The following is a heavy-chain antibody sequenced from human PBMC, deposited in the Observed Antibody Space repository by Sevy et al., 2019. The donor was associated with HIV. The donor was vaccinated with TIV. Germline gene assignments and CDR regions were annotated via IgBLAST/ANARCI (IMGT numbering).Heavy chain of an antibody. Sequence: GGSLRLSCAASTFTFGHYAMHWVSQAPGKGLQWVAGISYEVSNEYYTDSVKRRFTISRDNSKNTMNLEMNNLRVEDTALYYCARDWGTPPTAILYYFEFWVQVIPVTVSS. J-gene: IGHJ4*02. CDR1: TFTFGHYA. V-gene: IGHV3-30*04. CDR3: ARDWGTPPTAILYYFEF. CDR2: ISYEVSNE. D-gene: IGHD3-16*01.